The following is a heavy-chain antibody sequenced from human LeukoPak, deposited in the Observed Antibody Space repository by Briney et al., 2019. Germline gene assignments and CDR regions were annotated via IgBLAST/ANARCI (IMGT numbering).Heavy chain of an antibody. CDR1: GFTFSSYG. J-gene: IGHJ4*02. CDR3: AKDYGGNSVGNFDY. CDR2: ISYDGSNK. Sequence: PGGSLRLSCAASGFTFSSYGMHWVRQAPGKGLEWVAVISYDGSNKYYADSVKGRFTISRDNSKNTLYLQMNSLRAEDAAVYYCAKDYGGNSVGNFDYWGQGTLVTVSS. D-gene: IGHD4-23*01. V-gene: IGHV3-30*18.